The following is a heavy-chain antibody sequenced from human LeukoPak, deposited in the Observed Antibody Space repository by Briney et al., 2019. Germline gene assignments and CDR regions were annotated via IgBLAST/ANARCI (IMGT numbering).Heavy chain of an antibody. CDR2: IYHSGST. J-gene: IGHJ5*02. D-gene: IGHD1/OR15-1a*01. CDR3: ARWSGAGVGEQLDP. Sequence: PSETLSLTCSVSGASITSGGYFWSWIRQPPGKGLEWVGYIYHSGSTYYNPSLKSRVTISVDKSGNQFSLQLSSVTAADTAVYYCARWSGAGVGEQLDPWGQGTLVTVSS. CDR1: GASITSGGYF. V-gene: IGHV4-30-2*01.